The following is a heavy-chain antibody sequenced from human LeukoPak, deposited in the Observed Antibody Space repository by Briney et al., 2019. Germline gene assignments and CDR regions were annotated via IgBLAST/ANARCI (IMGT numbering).Heavy chain of an antibody. D-gene: IGHD4/OR15-4a*01. CDR2: ISSSSSTI. V-gene: IGHV3-11*04. J-gene: IGHJ4*02. CDR1: GFTFSDYY. Sequence: SGGSLRLSCAASGFTFSDYYMNWIRQAPGKGLECVSYISSSSSTIYYADSVKGRFTVSRDNAKSSLYLQMNSLRAEDTAVYYCARNQGAGASGDYWGQGTLVTVSS. CDR3: ARNQGAGASGDY.